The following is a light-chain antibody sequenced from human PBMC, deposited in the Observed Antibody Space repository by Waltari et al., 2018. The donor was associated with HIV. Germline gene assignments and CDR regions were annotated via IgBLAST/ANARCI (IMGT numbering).Light chain of an antibody. J-gene: IGKJ2*01. CDR2: AKS. CDR3: QQTFTTPKYS. CDR1: QSINNF. V-gene: IGKV1-39*01. Sequence: DIQMTQSPSSPSASVGANITLTRRSGQSINNFLNWYQHKPGRTPKVIIYAKSTLQSGVPSRFSGDGSGTEFTLTISGLQPEDFATYYCQQTFTTPKYSFAQGTKLEI.